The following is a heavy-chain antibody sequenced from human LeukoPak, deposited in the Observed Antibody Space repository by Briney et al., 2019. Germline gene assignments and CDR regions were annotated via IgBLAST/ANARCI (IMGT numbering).Heavy chain of an antibody. D-gene: IGHD3-10*01. CDR3: ARIPPLLWFGKNTYYFDY. CDR1: GGSIRSTNYY. V-gene: IGHV4-39*07. J-gene: IGHJ4*02. CDR2: INHSGST. Sequence: PSETLSLTCTVSGGSIRSTNYYWVWVRQPPGKGLEWIGEINHSGSTNYNPSLKSRVTISVDTSKNQFSLKLSSVTAADTAVYYCARIPPLLWFGKNTYYFDYWGQGTLVTVSS.